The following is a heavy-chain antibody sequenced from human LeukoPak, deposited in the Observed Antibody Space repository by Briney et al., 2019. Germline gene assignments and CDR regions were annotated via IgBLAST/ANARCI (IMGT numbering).Heavy chain of an antibody. CDR3: ARGIRHSSGWYADY. D-gene: IGHD6-19*01. CDR1: GFTFSSYT. J-gene: IGHJ4*02. Sequence: GGSLRVSCAASGFTFSSYTMHWVRQAPGKGLEWVAVMSYDVSNAHYADSVKGRFTISRDNSKKTLYLQMNSLKTEDTAVYYCARGIRHSSGWYADYWGQGTLVTVSS. CDR2: MSYDVSNA. V-gene: IGHV3-30*04.